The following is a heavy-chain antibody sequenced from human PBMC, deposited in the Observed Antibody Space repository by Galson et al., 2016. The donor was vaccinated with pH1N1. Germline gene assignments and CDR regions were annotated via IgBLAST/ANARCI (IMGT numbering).Heavy chain of an antibody. D-gene: IGHD6-13*01. CDR1: GGTFSRYA. J-gene: IGHJ5*02. V-gene: IGHV1-69*13. CDR2: IIPLFGTT. CDR3: AKEGEGIAATAAWFDP. Sequence: SVKVSCKASGGTFSRYAISWVRQAPGQGLEWMGGIIPLFGTTYYALNFQGRVTITADESTSTAYMELNGLRSEDTAGYYCAKEGEGIAATAAWFDPWGQGTLVTASS.